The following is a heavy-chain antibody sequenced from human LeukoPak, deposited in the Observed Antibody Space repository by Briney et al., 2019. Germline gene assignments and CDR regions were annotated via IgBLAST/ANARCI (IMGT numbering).Heavy chain of an antibody. Sequence: GSLRLSCVASGYPFSSYWMTWVRQAPGKGLEWVANIKQDGSKKSYVDSVKGRFTISRDNAKNSLYLQMNSLRAEDTAIYYCTRVGYIDEGIDYWGQGTLVTVSS. CDR1: GYPFSSYW. CDR3: TRVGYIDEGIDY. CDR2: IKQDGSKK. J-gene: IGHJ4*02. D-gene: IGHD5-24*01. V-gene: IGHV3-7*04.